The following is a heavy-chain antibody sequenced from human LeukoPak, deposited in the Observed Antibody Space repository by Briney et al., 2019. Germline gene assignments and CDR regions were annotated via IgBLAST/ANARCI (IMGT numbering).Heavy chain of an antibody. CDR2: IKQDGSEK. CDR3: AKDFRHSSTADSGSDLPLDY. D-gene: IGHD1-26*01. J-gene: IGHJ4*02. CDR1: GFTFRSYW. Sequence: GGSLRLSCAASGFTFRSYWMRWVRQAPGKGLEWVANIKQDGSEKNYVDSVKGRFTISRDNAKNSLYLQMNSLRVEDTAVYYCAKDFRHSSTADSGSDLPLDYWGQGTLVTVSS. V-gene: IGHV3-7*03.